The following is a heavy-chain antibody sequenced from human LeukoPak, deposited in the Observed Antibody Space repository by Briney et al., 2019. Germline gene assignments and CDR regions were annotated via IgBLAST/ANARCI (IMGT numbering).Heavy chain of an antibody. CDR1: GGSIGSGDYY. J-gene: IGHJ4*02. Sequence: SETLSLTCTVSGGSIGSGDYYWSWIRQPPGKGLEWIGYIYYSGSTYYNPSLKSRVTISVDTSKNQFSLKLSSVTAADTAVYYCASEDYYDSSGYGNWGQGTLVTVSS. V-gene: IGHV4-30-4*01. CDR3: ASEDYYDSSGYGN. D-gene: IGHD3-22*01. CDR2: IYYSGST.